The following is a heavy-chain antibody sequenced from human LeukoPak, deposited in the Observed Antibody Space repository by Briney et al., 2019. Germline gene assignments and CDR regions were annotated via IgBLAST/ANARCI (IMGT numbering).Heavy chain of an antibody. V-gene: IGHV1-18*04. CDR3: ARADKQQLVSYFDY. D-gene: IGHD6-13*01. Sequence: ASVKVSCKASGYTFTSYGISWVRQAPGQGLEWMGWISTYNDNTNYAQKFRGRVSMTKDTSTSTAYMEVRSLRYDDTAVYYCARADKQQLVSYFDYWGQGTLVTVSS. CDR1: GYTFTSYG. J-gene: IGHJ4*02. CDR2: ISTYNDNT.